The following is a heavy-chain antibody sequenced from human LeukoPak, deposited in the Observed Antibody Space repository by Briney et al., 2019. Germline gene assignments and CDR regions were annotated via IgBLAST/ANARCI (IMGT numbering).Heavy chain of an antibody. Sequence: GGSLRLSCTASGFTFGDYAMSWVRQAPGKGLEWVGFIRSKAYGGTTEYAASVKGRFTISRDDSKSIAYLQMNSLKTEDTAVYYCTRERMVISDYWGQGTLVTVSS. V-gene: IGHV3-49*04. CDR1: GFTFGDYA. CDR3: TRERMVISDY. J-gene: IGHJ4*02. CDR2: IRSKAYGGTT. D-gene: IGHD2-8*01.